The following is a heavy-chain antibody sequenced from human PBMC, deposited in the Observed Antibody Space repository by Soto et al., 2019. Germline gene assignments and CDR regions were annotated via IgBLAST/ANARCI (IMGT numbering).Heavy chain of an antibody. CDR2: MNPNSGNT. D-gene: IGHD6-19*01. V-gene: IGHV1-8*01. CDR1: GYTFTSYD. Sequence: QVQLVQSGAEVKKPGASVKVSCKASGYTFTSYDINWVRQATGQGLEWMGWMNPNSGNTGYAQKFQGRVTMTRNTSINTAYMELSSLRSEDTAVYYCARGLAVAGTYYYYMDVWGKGTTVTVSS. CDR3: ARGLAVAGTYYYYMDV. J-gene: IGHJ6*03.